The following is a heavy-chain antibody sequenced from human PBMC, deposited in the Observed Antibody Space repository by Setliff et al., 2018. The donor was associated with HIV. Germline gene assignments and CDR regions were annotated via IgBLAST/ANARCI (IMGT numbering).Heavy chain of an antibody. D-gene: IGHD6-6*01. CDR2: IVVGSGNT. CDR1: GFTSTNSA. V-gene: IGHV1-58*02. Sequence: SVKVSCKTSGFTSTNSAIQWVRQARGQRLEWIGWIVVGSGNTNYAQKFQKRVTITWDMSTITAFMELSSLRSEDTAVYYCARGMDDSRSSVWYYWGQGTLVTVSS. CDR3: ARGMDDSRSSVWYY. J-gene: IGHJ4*02.